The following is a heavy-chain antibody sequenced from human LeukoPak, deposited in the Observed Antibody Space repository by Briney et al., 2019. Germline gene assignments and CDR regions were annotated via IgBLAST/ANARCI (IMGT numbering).Heavy chain of an antibody. CDR2: IYPGDSDT. CDR1: GYSFTSYW. D-gene: IGHD3-10*01. J-gene: IGHJ5*02. CDR3: ARTSFVRGVVYWFDP. Sequence: GESLKISCKGSGYSFTSYWIGWVRQMPGKGLEWMGIIYPGDSDTRYSPSFQGQVTISADKSISTAYLQWSSLKASDTAMYFCARTSFVRGVVYWFDPWGQEPRSSSLQ. V-gene: IGHV5-51*01.